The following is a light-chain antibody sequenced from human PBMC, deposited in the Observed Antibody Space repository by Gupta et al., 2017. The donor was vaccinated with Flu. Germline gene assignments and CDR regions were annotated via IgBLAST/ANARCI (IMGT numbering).Light chain of an antibody. CDR3: RQAKQSPFT. J-gene: IGKJ4*01. CDR2: KVS. CDR1: QSLVHRDGNTY. V-gene: IGKV2-24*01. Sequence: DIVMNQTGLSSPVTLGQPASLYCPSSQSLVHRDGNTYLSWLHQRPGQPPRLLIYKVSNRFSGVSDRFSGSGAGTDFTLRISRVEPEDVGIYYCRQAKQSPFTFGGGTKVEIK.